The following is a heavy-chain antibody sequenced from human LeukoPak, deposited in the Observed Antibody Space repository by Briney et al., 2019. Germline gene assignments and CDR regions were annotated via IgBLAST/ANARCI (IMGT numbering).Heavy chain of an antibody. Sequence: PGGSLRLSCAVSGATVNSNYMSWVRQAPGKGLEWVSVIYSGGSTYYADSVKGRFTISRDISKSTLYLQMNDLRAEDTAVYYCARDFSGYWGQGTLVTVSS. CDR2: IYSGGST. CDR3: ARDFSGY. D-gene: IGHD3-10*01. J-gene: IGHJ4*01. V-gene: IGHV3-66*01. CDR1: GATVNSNY.